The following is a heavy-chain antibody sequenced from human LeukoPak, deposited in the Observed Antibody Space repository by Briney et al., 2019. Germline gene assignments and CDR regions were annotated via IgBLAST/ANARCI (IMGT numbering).Heavy chain of an antibody. CDR3: ARDVHSGRIGFDP. Sequence: PSETLSLTCTVPGGSISSYYWSWIRQPPGKGLEWSGYIYYSGSTNYNPSLKSRVTISVDTSKNQFSLKLSSVTAADTAVYYCARDVHSGRIGFDPWGEGTLVTVSS. CDR1: GGSISSYY. D-gene: IGHD2/OR15-2a*01. J-gene: IGHJ5*02. V-gene: IGHV4-59*01. CDR2: IYYSGST.